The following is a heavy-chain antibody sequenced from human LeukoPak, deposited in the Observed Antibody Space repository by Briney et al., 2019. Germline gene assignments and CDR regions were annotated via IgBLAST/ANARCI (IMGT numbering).Heavy chain of an antibody. CDR2: INTNTGNP. D-gene: IGHD3-22*01. CDR1: GYTFTSYA. J-gene: IGHJ4*02. V-gene: IGHV7-4-1*02. Sequence: ASVKVSCKASGYTFTSYAMNWVRQAPGQGLEWMGWINTNTGNPTYAQGFTGRFVFSLDTSVSTAYLRISSLKAEDTAVYYCARFGAFHDSSGYYEYWGQGTLVTVSS. CDR3: ARFGAFHDSSGYYEY.